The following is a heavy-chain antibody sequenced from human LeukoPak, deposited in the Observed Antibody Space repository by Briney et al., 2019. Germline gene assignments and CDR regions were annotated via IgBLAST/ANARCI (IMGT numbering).Heavy chain of an antibody. J-gene: IGHJ4*02. CDR2: IYYSGST. V-gene: IGHV4-39*01. CDR1: GGSISSSFYY. Sequence: SETLSLTCTVSGGSISSSFYYWGWIRQPPGKGLEWIGSIYYSGSTYYNPSLKSRVAISVDTSKNQFSLNLSSVTAADTAVYYCARGLASGYPPIPFDYWGQGTLVTVSS. D-gene: IGHD3-3*01. CDR3: ARGLASGYPPIPFDY.